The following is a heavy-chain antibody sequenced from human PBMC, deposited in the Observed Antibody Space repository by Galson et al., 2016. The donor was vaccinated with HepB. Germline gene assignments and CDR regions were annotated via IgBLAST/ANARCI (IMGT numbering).Heavy chain of an antibody. D-gene: IGHD6-13*01. CDR2: INHSGDT. V-gene: IGHV4-34*01. CDR3: ARRKKKQQLARSYYAMDV. CDR1: GESFNGYY. Sequence: SETLSLTCAVYGESFNGYYWTWIRQPPGKGLEWIGEINHSGDTNYNPSLKSRVTISLDTSKNQFSLKLSSATAADTAVYYCARRKKKQQLARSYYAMDVWGQGTTVTVSS. J-gene: IGHJ6*02.